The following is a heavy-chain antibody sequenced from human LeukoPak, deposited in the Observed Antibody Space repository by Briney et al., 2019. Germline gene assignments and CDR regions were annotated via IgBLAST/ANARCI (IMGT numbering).Heavy chain of an antibody. V-gene: IGHV3-23*01. CDR3: AKGSGYDNYYYYYMDV. D-gene: IGHD5-12*01. CDR1: GFTFSSYG. CDR2: ITGRGGST. J-gene: IGHJ6*03. Sequence: TGGPLRLSCAASGFTFSSYGMSWVRQAPGKGLEWVSTITGRGGSTYYADPVKGRFTISRDHSQITPYLQLNSLRAEATAFYYCAKGSGYDNYYYYYMDVWGRGTTITVSS.